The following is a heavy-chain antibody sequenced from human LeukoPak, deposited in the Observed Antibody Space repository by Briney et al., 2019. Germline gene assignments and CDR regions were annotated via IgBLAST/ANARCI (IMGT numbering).Heavy chain of an antibody. CDR3: ARGIVATIIRYYYYYMDV. V-gene: IGHV4-34*01. CDR1: GGSFSGYY. Sequence: PSETLSLTCAVYGGSFSGYYWSWIRQPPGKGLEWIGEINHSGSTNYNPSLKSRVTISVDTSKNQFSLKLSSVTAADTAVYYCARGIVATIIRYYYYYMDVWGKGTTVTVSS. D-gene: IGHD5-12*01. CDR2: INHSGST. J-gene: IGHJ6*03.